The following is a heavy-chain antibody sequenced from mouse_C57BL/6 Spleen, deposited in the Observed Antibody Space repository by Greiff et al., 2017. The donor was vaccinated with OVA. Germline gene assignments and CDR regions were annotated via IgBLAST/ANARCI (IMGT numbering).Heavy chain of an antibody. Sequence: EVMLVESGGGLVKPGGSLKLSCAASGFTFSDYGMHWVRQAPEKGLEWVAYISSGSSTIDYADTVKGRFTISSYNAKNTLFLQMTRLRSEDTDMYYCARPGYRNWYYEVWGTGTTVTVSS. CDR3: ARPGYRNWYYEV. CDR2: ISSGSSTI. CDR1: GFTFSDYG. V-gene: IGHV5-17*01. D-gene: IGHD2-14*01. J-gene: IGHJ1*03.